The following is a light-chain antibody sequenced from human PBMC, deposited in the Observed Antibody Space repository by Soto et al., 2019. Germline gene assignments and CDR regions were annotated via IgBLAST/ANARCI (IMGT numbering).Light chain of an antibody. Sequence: QAVVTQEPSLTVSPGGTFTLTCGSSTGAVTSGHYPYWFQQKPGQAPRTVIYDTTNKHSWTPARFSGSLLGGKAALTLSGAQPEDEAEYYCLLSYSGSRVFGGGTKLTVL. V-gene: IGLV7-46*01. CDR3: LLSYSGSRV. CDR2: DTT. CDR1: TGAVTSGHY. J-gene: IGLJ2*01.